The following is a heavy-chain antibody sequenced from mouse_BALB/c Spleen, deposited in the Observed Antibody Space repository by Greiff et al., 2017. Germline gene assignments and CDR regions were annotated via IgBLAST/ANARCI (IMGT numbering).Heavy chain of an antibody. D-gene: IGHD2-3*01. CDR1: GFTFSDYY. Sequence: EVMLVESGGGLVKPGGSLKLSCAASGFTFSDYYMYWVRQTPEKRLEWVATISDGGSYTYYPDSVKGRFTISRDNAKNNLYLQMSSLKSEDTAMYYCARERGDGYYVGAWFAYWGQGTLVTVSA. CDR3: ARERGDGYYVGAWFAY. CDR2: ISDGGSYT. V-gene: IGHV5-4*02. J-gene: IGHJ3*01.